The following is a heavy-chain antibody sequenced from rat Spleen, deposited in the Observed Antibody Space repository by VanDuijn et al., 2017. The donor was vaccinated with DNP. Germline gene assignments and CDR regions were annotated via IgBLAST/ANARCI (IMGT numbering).Heavy chain of an antibody. J-gene: IGHJ4*01. CDR3: ATHGSISTISTGAMDA. D-gene: IGHD1-2*01. CDR1: GFTFSDYS. V-gene: IGHV5S10*01. Sequence: EVQLVESGGGLVQPGRSLKLSCAASGFTFSDYSMAWVRQAPKTGLEWVATIVYDGRGTYYGDSVTGRFTISSDNAKTTLYLQMDSLRSEDTATYYCATHGSISTISTGAMDAWGQGTSVTVSS. CDR2: IVYDGRGT.